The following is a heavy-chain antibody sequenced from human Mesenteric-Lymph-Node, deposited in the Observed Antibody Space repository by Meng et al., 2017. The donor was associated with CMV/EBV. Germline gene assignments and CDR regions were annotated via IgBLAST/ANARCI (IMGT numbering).Heavy chain of an antibody. CDR3: MRGAGEGGRDWFDP. CDR2: MNSYSGDT. CDR1: GYTFTGYY. J-gene: IGHJ5*02. Sequence: ASVKVSCKASGYTFTGYYMHWVRQAPGQGLEWMGWMNSYSGDTGYAQKFQGRVTMTRDTAIGTAYMELTGLRSEDTAVYYCMRGAGEGGRDWFDPWGQGTLVTVSS. D-gene: IGHD1-14*01. V-gene: IGHV1-8*02.